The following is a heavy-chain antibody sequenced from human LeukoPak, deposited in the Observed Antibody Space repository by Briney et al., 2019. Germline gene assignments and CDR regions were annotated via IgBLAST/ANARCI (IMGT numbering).Heavy chain of an antibody. J-gene: IGHJ4*02. D-gene: IGHD3-16*01. V-gene: IGHV3-74*01. Sequence: GGSLRLSCGAYGFAFSNCDMHWVRQAPGKGLVWVARTNLHGTAVDYADSVKGRFTISRDNAKNTLFLQMNSLRAEDTAVYYCASAYTYVRLGDHWGQGTLVTVPS. CDR1: GFAFSNCD. CDR3: ASAYTYVRLGDH. CDR2: TNLHGTAV.